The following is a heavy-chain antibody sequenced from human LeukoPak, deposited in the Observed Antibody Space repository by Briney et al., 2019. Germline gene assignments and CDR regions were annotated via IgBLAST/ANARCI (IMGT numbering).Heavy chain of an antibody. Sequence: PGGSLRLSCAASGFTFSSYAMSWVRQAPGKGLEWVSAISGSGGSTYYADSVKGRFTISRDNAKNSLYLQMNSLRAEDTALYYCAKDISSPVSGYSYGGGFDYWGQGTLVTVSS. CDR3: AKDISSPVSGYSYGGGFDY. CDR2: ISGSGGST. D-gene: IGHD5-18*01. CDR1: GFTFSSYA. V-gene: IGHV3-23*01. J-gene: IGHJ4*02.